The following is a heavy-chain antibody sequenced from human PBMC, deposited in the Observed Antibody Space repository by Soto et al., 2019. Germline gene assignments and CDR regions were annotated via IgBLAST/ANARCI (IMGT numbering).Heavy chain of an antibody. CDR2: IYYSGST. CDR3: ARGNWNAFDY. V-gene: IGHV4-31*01. CDR1: GGSISSGGYY. D-gene: IGHD1-1*01. J-gene: IGHJ4*02. Sequence: QVQLQESGPGLVKPSQTLSLTCTVSGGSISSGGYYWSWIRQHPGKGLEWIGYIYYSGSTYYNPSLKXXVXIXXDTSKNQFSLKLSSVTAADTAVYYCARGNWNAFDYWGQGTLVTVSS.